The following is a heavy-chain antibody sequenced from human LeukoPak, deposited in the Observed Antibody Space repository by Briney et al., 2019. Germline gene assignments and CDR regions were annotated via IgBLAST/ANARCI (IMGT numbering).Heavy chain of an antibody. D-gene: IGHD4-17*01. CDR1: GGSISSYY. V-gene: IGHV4-59*08. J-gene: IGHJ5*02. CDR2: IYYSGST. CDR3: ARGIHDYGDYPPWFDP. Sequence: PSETLSLTCTVSGGSISSYYWSWIRQPPGKGLEWIGYIYYSGSTNYNPSLKSRVTISVDTSKNQFSLKLSSVTAADTAVYYCARGIHDYGDYPPWFDPWGQGTLVSVSS.